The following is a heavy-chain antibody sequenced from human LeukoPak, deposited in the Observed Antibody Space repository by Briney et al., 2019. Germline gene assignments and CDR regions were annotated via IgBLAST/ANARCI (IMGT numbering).Heavy chain of an antibody. CDR2: IYYSGST. Sequence: SETLSLTCTVSGGSISSYYWSWIRQPPGKGLECIGYIYYSGSTNYNPSLKSRVTISVDTSKNQFSLKLSSVTAADTAVYYCARSVATIPFDYWGQGTLVTVSS. V-gene: IGHV4-59*01. CDR1: GGSISSYY. CDR3: ARSVATIPFDY. D-gene: IGHD5-12*01. J-gene: IGHJ4*02.